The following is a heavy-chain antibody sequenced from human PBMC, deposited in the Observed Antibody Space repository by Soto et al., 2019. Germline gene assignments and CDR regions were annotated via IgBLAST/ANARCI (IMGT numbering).Heavy chain of an antibody. Sequence: SVKVSWKASGYAFTTYSMHWVRPAPGQILEWMGWIHAGNGNTEHSQKFQGRVTITRDTSASTAYLELGSLRSEDTAVYYCARAACSSTSCYNYYAYGMDGWGQGTAVTVS. D-gene: IGHD2-2*01. CDR1: GYAFTTYS. CDR3: ARAACSSTSCYNYYAYGMDG. CDR2: IHAGNGNT. J-gene: IGHJ6*02. V-gene: IGHV1-3*01.